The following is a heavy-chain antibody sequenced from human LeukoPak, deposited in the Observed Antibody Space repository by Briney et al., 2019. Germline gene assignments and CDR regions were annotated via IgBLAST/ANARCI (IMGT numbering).Heavy chain of an antibody. D-gene: IGHD3-16*01. CDR2: IYYSGYT. Sequence: PSETLSLTCSVSGGSISSYYWSWIRQPPGKGLKWIGNIYYSGYTTYSPSLRSRVTISVDTSKNQFSLKLSSVTAADTAVYYCARETSQKGAHYMDVWGKGTTITISS. J-gene: IGHJ6*03. V-gene: IGHV4-59*01. CDR1: GGSISSYY. CDR3: ARETSQKGAHYMDV.